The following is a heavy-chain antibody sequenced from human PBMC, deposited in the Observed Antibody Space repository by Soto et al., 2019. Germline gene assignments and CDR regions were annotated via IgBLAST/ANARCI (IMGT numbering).Heavy chain of an antibody. CDR1: RGTFSSYA. CDR3: ARNSRHSSNRNGYFDY. J-gene: IGHJ4*02. Sequence: ASVKVSCKASRGTFSSYAISWVRQAPGQGLEWMGGIIPIFGTANYAQKFQGRVTITADESTSTAYMELSSLRSEDTAVYYCARNSRHSSNRNGYFDYWGQGTLVTVSS. V-gene: IGHV1-69*13. D-gene: IGHD6-13*01. CDR2: IIPIFGTA.